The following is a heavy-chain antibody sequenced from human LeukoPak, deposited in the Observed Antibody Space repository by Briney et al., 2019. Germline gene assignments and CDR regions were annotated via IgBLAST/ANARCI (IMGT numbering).Heavy chain of an antibody. J-gene: IGHJ4*02. CDR1: GGSISSYY. CDR2: IYYSGST. CDR3: GRDRSEFDY. V-gene: IGHV4-59*01. D-gene: IGHD3-10*01. Sequence: SETLSLTCTVSGGSISSYYWSWIRQPPGKGLEWIGYIYYSGSTNYNPSLKSRVTISVDTSKNQFSLKLSSVTAADTAVYYCGRDRSEFDYWGQGTLVTVSS.